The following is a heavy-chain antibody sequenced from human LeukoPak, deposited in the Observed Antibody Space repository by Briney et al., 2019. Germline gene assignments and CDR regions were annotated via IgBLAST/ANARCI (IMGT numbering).Heavy chain of an antibody. V-gene: IGHV4-34*01. CDR2: INHSGST. CDR1: GGSFSGYY. D-gene: IGHD3-10*01. J-gene: IGHJ5*02. Sequence: SETLSLTCAVYGGSFSGYYWSWIRQPPGKGLEWIGEINHSGSTDYNPSLKSRVTISVDTSKDQFSLKLSSVTAADTAVYYCARKGGRYYGSGSYSSNWFDPWGQGTLVTVSS. CDR3: ARKGGRYYGSGSYSSNWFDP.